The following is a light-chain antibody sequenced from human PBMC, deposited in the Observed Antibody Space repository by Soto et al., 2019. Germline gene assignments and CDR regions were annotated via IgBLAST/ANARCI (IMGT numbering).Light chain of an antibody. CDR2: DAS. CDR1: QSISNY. CDR3: QQCSNWPLEPIT. J-gene: IGKJ5*01. Sequence: ESVVTQCPATLSLSPGERATLSCRASQSISNYLAWYQQKRGQAPRLLIYDASKRATGIPARFSGSGSGTDFTLTITSLEPEDSAVYYCQQCSNWPLEPITFGQGTRLDI. V-gene: IGKV3-11*01.